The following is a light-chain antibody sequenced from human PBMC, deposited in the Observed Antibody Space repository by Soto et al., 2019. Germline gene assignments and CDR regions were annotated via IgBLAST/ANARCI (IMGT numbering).Light chain of an antibody. CDR2: SAS. CDR1: QSLSSN. Sequence: EIVMTQSPDTLSVSPGERASLSCRASQSLSSNYLAWYQQRPGQGPTLLIYSASRRATGIPDRFSGSGSGTYFTLTISSLQSEDFAVYYCQQYNNWPITFGQGTRLEIK. CDR3: QQYNNWPIT. J-gene: IGKJ5*01. V-gene: IGKV3D-15*01.